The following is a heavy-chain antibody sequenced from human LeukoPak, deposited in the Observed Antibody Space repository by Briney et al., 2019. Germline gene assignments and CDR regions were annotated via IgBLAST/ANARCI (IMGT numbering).Heavy chain of an antibody. J-gene: IGHJ4*02. Sequence: GGSLRLSCADSGFTFDDYAMHWVRQAPGKGLEWVSGISWNSGSIGYADSVKGRFTISRDNAKNSLYLQMNSLRAEDTALYYCARSSSWYAFDYWGQGTLVTVSS. CDR3: ARSSSWYAFDY. CDR1: GFTFDDYA. V-gene: IGHV3-9*01. CDR2: ISWNSGSI. D-gene: IGHD6-13*01.